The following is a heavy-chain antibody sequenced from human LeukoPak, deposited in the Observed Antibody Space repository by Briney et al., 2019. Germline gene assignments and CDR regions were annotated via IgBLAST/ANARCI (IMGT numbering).Heavy chain of an antibody. CDR3: ARDFSGSYDY. V-gene: IGHV3-53*01. D-gene: IGHD1-26*01. Sequence: GGSLRLSCAASGFTVSSNYMSWVRQAPGKGLEWVSVIYSCGSTYYADSVKGRFTISRDNSKNTLYLQMNSLRAEDTAVYYCARDFSGSYDYWGQGTLVTVSS. CDR1: GFTVSSNY. J-gene: IGHJ4*02. CDR2: IYSCGST.